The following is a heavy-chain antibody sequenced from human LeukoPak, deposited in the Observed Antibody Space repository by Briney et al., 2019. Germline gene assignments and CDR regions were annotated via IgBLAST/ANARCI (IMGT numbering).Heavy chain of an antibody. CDR1: GFTFSSSA. D-gene: IGHD6-19*01. V-gene: IGHV3-48*02. CDR3: ARGPISGWSADY. J-gene: IGHJ4*02. CDR2: ISNSGSMI. Sequence: RGSLRLSCAASGFTFSSSAMNWVRQAPGKGLEWVSYISNSGSMIYYADSVKGRFTLSRDNAKNSLYLQMNSLRDEDTAVYYCARGPISGWSADYWGQGTLVTVSS.